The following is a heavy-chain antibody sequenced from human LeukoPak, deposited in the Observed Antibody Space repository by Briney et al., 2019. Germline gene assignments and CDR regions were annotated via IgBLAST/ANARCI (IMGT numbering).Heavy chain of an antibody. CDR2: LSSSSTYV. J-gene: IGHJ4*02. CDR3: ARDPGRSGGSCYSDY. CDR1: GFTFSTYS. V-gene: IGHV3-21*01. D-gene: IGHD2-15*01. Sequence: PGGSLRLSCAASGFTFSTYSMNWVRQAPGRGLEWVSSLSSSSTYVYYADSVKGRFTISRDNAKNSLYLQMNSLRAEDTAVYYCARDPGRSGGSCYSDYWGQGTLVTVSS.